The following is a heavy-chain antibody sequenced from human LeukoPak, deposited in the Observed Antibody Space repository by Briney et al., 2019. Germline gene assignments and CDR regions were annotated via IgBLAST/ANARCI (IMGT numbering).Heavy chain of an antibody. CDR1: GFTVSSNY. J-gene: IGHJ4*02. CDR2: ISGSGGST. CDR3: AKDLGWIHSGY. Sequence: PGGSLRLSCAASGFTVSSNYMNWVRQAPGKGLEWVSAISGSGGSTYYADSVKGRFTISRDNSKNTLYLQMNSLRAEDTAVYYCAKDLGWIHSGYWGQGTLVTVSS. V-gene: IGHV3-23*01. D-gene: IGHD5-18*01.